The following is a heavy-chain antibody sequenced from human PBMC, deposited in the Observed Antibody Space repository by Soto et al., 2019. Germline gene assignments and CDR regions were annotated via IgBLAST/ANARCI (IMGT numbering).Heavy chain of an antibody. CDR1: GFTVSTYG. CDR2: ISRDGGTK. V-gene: IGHV3-30*03. D-gene: IGHD2-8*02. CDR3: TGEVASGY. J-gene: IGHJ4*02. Sequence: QVQLVESGGGVVQPGRSLRLSCAVSGFTVSTYGMHWVRQAPGKGLEWVAVISRDGGTKYYADSVKGRFTISRDNSRNTRFLEMNSRRGDDLAVYYCTGEVASGYWGQGTLVTVSS.